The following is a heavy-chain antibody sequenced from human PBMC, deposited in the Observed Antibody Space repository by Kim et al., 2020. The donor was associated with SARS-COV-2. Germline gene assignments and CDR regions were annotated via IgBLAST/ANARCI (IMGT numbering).Heavy chain of an antibody. D-gene: IGHD5-12*01. Sequence: GGSLRLSCAASGFTFSSYDMHWVRQATGKGLEWVSAIGTAGDTYYPGSVKGRFTISRENAKNSLYLQMNSLRAGDTTVYYCARGPRGGYDFDYWGQGTLVTVSS. CDR1: GFTFSSYD. V-gene: IGHV3-13*04. CDR3: ARGPRGGYDFDY. J-gene: IGHJ4*02. CDR2: IGTAGDT.